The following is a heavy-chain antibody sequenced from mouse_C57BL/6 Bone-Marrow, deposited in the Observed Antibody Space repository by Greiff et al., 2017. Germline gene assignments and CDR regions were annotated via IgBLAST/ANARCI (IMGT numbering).Heavy chain of an antibody. Sequence: EVMLVESGGGLVKPGGSLKLSCAASGFTFSSYAMSWVRQTPEKRLEWVATLSDGGSYTYYPATVKGRFTISRDNDKNNLYLQMSQLKSEDTAMYYSARDQYGSGLNWYFDVWGTGTTVTVSA. CDR1: GFTFSSYA. CDR2: LSDGGSYT. D-gene: IGHD1-1*01. J-gene: IGHJ1*03. V-gene: IGHV5-4*01. CDR3: ARDQYGSGLNWYFDV.